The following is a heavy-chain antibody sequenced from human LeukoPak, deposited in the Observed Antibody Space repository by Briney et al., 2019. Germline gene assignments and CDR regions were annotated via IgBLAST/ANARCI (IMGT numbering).Heavy chain of an antibody. J-gene: IGHJ4*02. Sequence: GGSLRLSCVGSGFTFSNYAMTWVRQGPGKGLEWVSVLYYGVSTFYKDSVKGRFTTSGDNFKNTVYLQMNSLRAEDTAVYYCARGRQNYGDYPYWGQGTLVTVSS. D-gene: IGHD4-17*01. CDR2: LYYGVST. CDR3: ARGRQNYGDYPY. CDR1: GFTFSNYA. V-gene: IGHV3-53*01.